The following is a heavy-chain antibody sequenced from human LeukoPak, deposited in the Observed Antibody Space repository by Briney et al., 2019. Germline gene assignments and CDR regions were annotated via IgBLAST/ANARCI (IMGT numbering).Heavy chain of an antibody. V-gene: IGHV3-23*01. CDR1: GFTFSSYA. CDR3: AKEPVAGTFDY. D-gene: IGHD6-19*01. J-gene: IGHJ4*02. CDR2: ISGSGST. Sequence: PGGSLRLSCAASGFTFSSYAMSWVRQAPGKGLEWVSAISGSGSTYYADSVKGRFTISRDNSKNTLYLQMNSLRAEDTAVYYCAKEPVAGTFDYWGQGTLVTVSS.